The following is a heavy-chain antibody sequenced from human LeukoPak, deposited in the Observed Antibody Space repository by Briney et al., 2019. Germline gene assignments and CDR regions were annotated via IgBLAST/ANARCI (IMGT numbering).Heavy chain of an antibody. Sequence: PGGSLRLSCAASGFTFSSYAMSWVRQAPGKGLEWVSAISGSGGSTYYADSVKGRFTISRDNSKNTLYLQMNSLRAEDTAVYYCAKGMGYQLRNFDYWGQRTLVTVSS. CDR3: AKGMGYQLRNFDY. CDR1: GFTFSSYA. CDR2: ISGSGGST. D-gene: IGHD2-2*01. V-gene: IGHV3-23*01. J-gene: IGHJ4*02.